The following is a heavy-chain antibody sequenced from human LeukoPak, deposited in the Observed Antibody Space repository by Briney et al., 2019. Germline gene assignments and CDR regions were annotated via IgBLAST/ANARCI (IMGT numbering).Heavy chain of an antibody. J-gene: IGHJ3*02. CDR1: GYTFTNSW. CDR3: ARQGTIYGSGGDVFDI. V-gene: IGHV5-51*01. CDR2: IYPGDSDT. D-gene: IGHD3-10*01. Sequence: GEALKISCKGSGYTFTNSWIGWVRQMPGEGLEWMGIIYPGDSDTRYSPSFEGQVTISADKSLSTAYLQWSSLKASDTAMYYCARQGTIYGSGGDVFDIWGQGTLVTVSS.